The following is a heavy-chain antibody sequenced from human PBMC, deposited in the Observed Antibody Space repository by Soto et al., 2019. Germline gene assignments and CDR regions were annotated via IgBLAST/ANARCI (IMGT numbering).Heavy chain of an antibody. CDR1: GLSFSNVW. CDR3: TSYSTQTFCDGVPSYTVQTKIHDS. Sequence: EVQLVESGGGLVKAGGSLTLSCAASGLSFSNVWMSWVRQAPGKGPEWVGHIKSKSVGGTTDYTAPVKGRFTSARDDSKDRLYLQMNSITTEDTAVYYCTSYSTQTFCDGVPSYTVQTKIHDSWGQGILVTFSS. J-gene: IGHJ4*02. CDR2: IKSKSVGGTT. V-gene: IGHV3-15*01. D-gene: IGHD2-21*01.